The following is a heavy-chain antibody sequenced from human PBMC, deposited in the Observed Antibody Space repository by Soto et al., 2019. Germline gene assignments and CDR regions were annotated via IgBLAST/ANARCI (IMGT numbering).Heavy chain of an antibody. CDR3: ARVTREGYCSSTSCYDMDV. J-gene: IGHJ6*02. CDR1: GGSISSST. D-gene: IGHD2-2*01. CDR2: IYYSGST. Sequence: AEPLSLTSAVSGGSISSSTWCLFREPPGKGLEWVGYIYYSGSTSYNPSLKSRVTRSVHTSKNQFSLKLSSVTAADTAVYYCARVTREGYCSSTSCYDMDVWGQGTTVTVSS. V-gene: IGHV4-59*01.